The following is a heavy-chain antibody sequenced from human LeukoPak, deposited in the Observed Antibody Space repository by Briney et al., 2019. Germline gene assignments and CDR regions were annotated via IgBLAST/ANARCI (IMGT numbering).Heavy chain of an antibody. Sequence: SETLSLTCTVSGGSISSYYWSWIRQPPGKGLEWIGEINHSGSTNYNPSLKSRVTISVDTSKNQFSLKLSSVTAADTAVYYCARARRIIAAAGTFDYWGQGTLVTVSS. CDR3: ARARRIIAAAGTFDY. J-gene: IGHJ4*02. V-gene: IGHV4-34*01. CDR2: INHSGST. CDR1: GGSISSYY. D-gene: IGHD6-13*01.